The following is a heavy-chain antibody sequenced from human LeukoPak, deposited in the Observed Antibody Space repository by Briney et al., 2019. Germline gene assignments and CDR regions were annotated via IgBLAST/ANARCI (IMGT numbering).Heavy chain of an antibody. V-gene: IGHV3-30*03. J-gene: IGHJ4*02. CDR3: ARRRYNWNAIDY. CDR2: ISYDGSNK. CDR1: GFTFSSYG. D-gene: IGHD1-20*01. Sequence: GGSLRLSCEASGFTFSSYGIHWVRQAPGKGLEWVAVISYDGSNKYYADSVKGRITISRDNAKNSLYLQMNSLRAEDTAVYYCARRRYNWNAIDYWGQGTLVTVSS.